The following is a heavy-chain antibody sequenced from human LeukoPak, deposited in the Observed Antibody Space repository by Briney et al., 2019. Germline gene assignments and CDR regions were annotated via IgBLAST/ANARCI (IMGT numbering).Heavy chain of an antibody. V-gene: IGHV4-38-2*02. D-gene: IGHD3-10*01. CDR3: ARVLDYYGSGGYGGDY. CDR1: GYSISIGYY. CDR2: IYHTGST. J-gene: IGHJ4*02. Sequence: SETLSLTCTVSGYSISIGYYWGWIRQPPGKGLEWIGSIYHTGSTFYNLSLKSRVTMSVDMSKNQFSLKLSSVTAADTAVYYCARVLDYYGSGGYGGDYWGQGTLVTVSS.